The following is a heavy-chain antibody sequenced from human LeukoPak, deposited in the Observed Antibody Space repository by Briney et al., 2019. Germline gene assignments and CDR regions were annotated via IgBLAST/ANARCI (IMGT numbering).Heavy chain of an antibody. CDR2: ISGSSGLT. Sequence: GGSLRLSCAASGFTFSNYAMSWVRQAPGRGLEWVSAISGSSGLTYYADSVKGRFAISRDNSKNTLFLQMNSLRAEDTAVYYCARRGESASYGDYRFDYWGQGTLVTVSS. V-gene: IGHV3-23*01. D-gene: IGHD4-17*01. CDR3: ARRGESASYGDYRFDY. J-gene: IGHJ4*02. CDR1: GFTFSNYA.